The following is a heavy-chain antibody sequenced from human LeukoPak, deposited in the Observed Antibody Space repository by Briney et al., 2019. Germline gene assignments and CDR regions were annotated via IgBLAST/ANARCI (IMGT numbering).Heavy chain of an antibody. D-gene: IGHD5-24*01. CDR1: GFTFSSYD. Sequence: GGSLRLSCAVSGFTFSSYDMNWVRQAPGKGLEWVSSIYSGGSTYYTDSVKGRFTISRDNSKNTLYLQMNSLRAEDTAVYYCARDLAGYNSFDYWGQGTLVTVSS. CDR3: ARDLAGYNSFDY. V-gene: IGHV3-66*01. J-gene: IGHJ4*02. CDR2: IYSGGST.